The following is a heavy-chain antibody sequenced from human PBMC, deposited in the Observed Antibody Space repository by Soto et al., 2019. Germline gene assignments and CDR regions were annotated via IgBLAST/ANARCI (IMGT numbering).Heavy chain of an antibody. J-gene: IGHJ6*02. Sequence: QVQLQESGPGLVKPSQTLSLTCTVSGGSISSGGYYWSWIRQHPGKGLEWIGYIYYSGSTYYNPSLKRQFTISVSPSNNPSSLNLSSVTAAYTAVYYCARDSYYHISPYYYYYCIHVWCQGTTVTLSS. CDR2: IYYSGST. D-gene: IGHD3-9*01. V-gene: IGHV4-31*01. CDR1: GGSISSGGYY. CDR3: ARDSYYHISPYYYYYCIHV.